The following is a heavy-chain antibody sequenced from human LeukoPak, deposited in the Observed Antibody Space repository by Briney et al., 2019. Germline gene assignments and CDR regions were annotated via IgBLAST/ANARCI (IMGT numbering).Heavy chain of an antibody. J-gene: IGHJ4*02. CDR1: GLTVSGDY. CDR3: ARGAIDG. CDR2: IYNNGNT. Sequence: PGGSLRLSCATSGLTVSGDYMSWVRQAPGKGLEWVSLIYNNGNTHYADSVTGRFTISRDNFRNTLYLQMNSLTAEDTAVYYCARGAIDGWGQGTLVTVSS. V-gene: IGHV3-53*01. D-gene: IGHD3-22*01.